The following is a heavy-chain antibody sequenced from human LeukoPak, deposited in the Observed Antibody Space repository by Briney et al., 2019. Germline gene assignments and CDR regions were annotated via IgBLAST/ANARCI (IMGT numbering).Heavy chain of an antibody. D-gene: IGHD3-22*01. CDR2: ISAYNGNT. CDR3: ARSKAYYYDSSGDY. CDR1: GYTFTSYG. Sequence: ASVKVSCKASGYTFTSYGISWVRQAPGRGLEWMGWISAYNGNTNYAQKLQGRVTMTTDTSTSTAYTELRSLRSDDTAVYYCARSKAYYYDSSGDYWGQGTLVTVSS. V-gene: IGHV1-18*01. J-gene: IGHJ4*02.